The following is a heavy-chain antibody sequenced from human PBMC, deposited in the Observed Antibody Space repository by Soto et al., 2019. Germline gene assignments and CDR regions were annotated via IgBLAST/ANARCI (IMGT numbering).Heavy chain of an antibody. CDR1: GFSISSSSYY. J-gene: IGHJ3*02. D-gene: IGHD2-15*01. Sequence: SETLSLTCTVSGFSISSSSYYWVWIRQPPGKGLEWIGSIYYSGSTYYNPSLKSRVTISVDTSKNQFSLKLSSVTAADTAVYYCARDPVVVAATPDAFDIWGQGTMVTVSS. V-gene: IGHV4-39*01. CDR3: ARDPVVVAATPDAFDI. CDR2: IYYSGST.